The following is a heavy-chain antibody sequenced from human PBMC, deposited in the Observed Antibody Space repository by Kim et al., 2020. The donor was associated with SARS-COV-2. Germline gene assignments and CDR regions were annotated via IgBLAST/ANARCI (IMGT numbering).Heavy chain of an antibody. CDR3: ARAGSSTTVTTR. D-gene: IGHD4-17*01. CDR1: GFTFSSYR. Sequence: GGSLRLSCAASGFTFSSYRMSWVRQAPGEGLEWVANINQDGTEKDYVDSVKGRFTISRDNAKNSLFLQMNSLRVEDTGVYYCARAGSSTTVTTRWGQGTLVTVSS. V-gene: IGHV3-7*01. J-gene: IGHJ4*02. CDR2: INQDGTEK.